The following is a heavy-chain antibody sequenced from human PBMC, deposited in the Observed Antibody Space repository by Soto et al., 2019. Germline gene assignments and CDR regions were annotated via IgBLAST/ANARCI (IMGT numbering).Heavy chain of an antibody. CDR1: GGSISSSSYY. CDR2: IYYSGST. D-gene: IGHD3-3*01. V-gene: IGHV4-39*01. CDR3: ARRLNPNYDFWSGYYDY. Sequence: SETLSLTCTVSGGSISSSSYYWGWIRQPPGKGLEWIGSIYYSGSTYYNPSLKSRVTISVDTSKNQFSLKLSSVTAADTAVYYCARRLNPNYDFWSGYYDYWGQGTLVTVSS. J-gene: IGHJ4*02.